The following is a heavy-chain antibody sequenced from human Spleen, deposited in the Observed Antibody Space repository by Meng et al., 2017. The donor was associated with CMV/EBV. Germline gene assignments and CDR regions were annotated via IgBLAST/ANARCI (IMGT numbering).Heavy chain of an antibody. D-gene: IGHD1-1*01. CDR1: GFSVSNNY. CDR3: ARDPWNADHYGMDL. V-gene: IGHV3-53*01. CDR2: IYSSGTT. Sequence: GESLKISCAASGFSVSNNYLNWVRQAPGKGLEWVSVIYSSGTTYYADSMMGRFTISRDQSKNTLYLQMNSLRNEDTAVYYCARDPWNADHYGMDLWGQGTTVTVSS. J-gene: IGHJ6*02.